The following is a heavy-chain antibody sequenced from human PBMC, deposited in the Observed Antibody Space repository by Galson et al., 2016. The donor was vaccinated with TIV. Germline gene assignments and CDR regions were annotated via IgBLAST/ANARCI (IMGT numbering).Heavy chain of an antibody. Sequence: SVKVSCKASGYTFTSYDINWVRQATGQGLEWMGWMNPNSGNTGYAQKFRGRVTMTRNISVRTAYMELSSLRSEDTAVYYCARGDTGRHYEAYFDSWDQGTVVTVSS. J-gene: IGHJ4*02. CDR1: GYTFTSYD. D-gene: IGHD3-3*01. CDR2: MNPNSGNT. CDR3: ARGDTGRHYEAYFDS. V-gene: IGHV1-8*02.